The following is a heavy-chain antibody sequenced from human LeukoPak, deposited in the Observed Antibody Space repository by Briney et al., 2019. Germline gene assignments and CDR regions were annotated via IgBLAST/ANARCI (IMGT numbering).Heavy chain of an antibody. J-gene: IGHJ5*02. CDR2: ISGSAVRT. CDR3: AKDSSSAWFDP. V-gene: IGHV3-23*01. CDR1: GLTFTSYA. D-gene: IGHD6-6*01. Sequence: GGSLRLSCAASGLTFTSYAMSWVRQAPGKGLDWVSTISGSAVRTWYASCVKGRFTISRANSKNTLYLQMNSLRAEDTAVYYCAKDSSSAWFDPWGQGTLVTVSS.